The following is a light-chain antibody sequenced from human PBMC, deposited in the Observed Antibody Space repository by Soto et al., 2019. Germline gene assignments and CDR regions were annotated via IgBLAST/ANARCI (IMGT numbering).Light chain of an antibody. CDR3: QQYNDWPPQLT. V-gene: IGKV3-15*01. J-gene: IGKJ4*01. CDR1: QTVSSK. Sequence: EIVMTQSPATLSVSVGERATLSCRASQTVSSKLAWYQQKPGQAPRLLIYGASTRATGIPARFTGSGSGTEFTLTISSLRSEDFAVYYCQQYNDWPPQLTFGGGTKVEFK. CDR2: GAS.